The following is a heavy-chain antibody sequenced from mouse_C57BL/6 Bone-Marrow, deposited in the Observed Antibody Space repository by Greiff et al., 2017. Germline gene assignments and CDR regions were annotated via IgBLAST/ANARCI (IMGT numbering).Heavy chain of an antibody. Sequence: QVQLQQSGAELARPGASVKLSCKASGYTFTSYGISWVKQRTGQGLEWIGESYPRSGNTYYNEKFKGKATLTADKSSSTAYMELRSLTSEDSAVYFCASPIYYGTAWFAYWGQGTLVTVSA. V-gene: IGHV1-81*01. J-gene: IGHJ3*01. CDR2: SYPRSGNT. CDR3: ASPIYYGTAWFAY. D-gene: IGHD2-1*01. CDR1: GYTFTSYG.